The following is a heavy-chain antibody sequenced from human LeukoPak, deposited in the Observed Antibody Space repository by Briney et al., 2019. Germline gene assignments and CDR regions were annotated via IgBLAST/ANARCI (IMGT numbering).Heavy chain of an antibody. Sequence: ASVKVSCKASGYTFTGYYMHWVRQAPGQGLEWMGWINPNSGGTNYAQKFQGRVTMTRDTSISTAYMELSRLRSDDTAVYYCARTGTYYYDSSGQPFDYWGQGTLVTVSS. CDR3: ARTGTYYYDSSGQPFDY. CDR2: INPNSGGT. D-gene: IGHD3-22*01. J-gene: IGHJ4*02. V-gene: IGHV1-2*02. CDR1: GYTFTGYY.